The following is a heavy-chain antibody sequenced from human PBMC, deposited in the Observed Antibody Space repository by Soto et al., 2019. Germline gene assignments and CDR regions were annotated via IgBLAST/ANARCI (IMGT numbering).Heavy chain of an antibody. CDR3: EKRGGIAARLMYYYDYGRDV. CDR2: ISGSGGST. D-gene: IGHD6-6*01. Sequence: EVQLLEAGGGLVQPGGSLRLSCAASGFTFSSYAMSWGRQAPGKGLEWVSAISGSGGSTYYADSVKGRFTISRDSSKNTLYLHMNSLRAEDTAVYYCEKRGGIAARLMYYYDYGRDVWGQGTTVTVSS. V-gene: IGHV3-23*01. J-gene: IGHJ6*02. CDR1: GFTFSSYA.